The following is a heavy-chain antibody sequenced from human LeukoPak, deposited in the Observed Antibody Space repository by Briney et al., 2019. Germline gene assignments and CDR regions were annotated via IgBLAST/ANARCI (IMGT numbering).Heavy chain of an antibody. CDR1: GGTFSSYG. CDR2: IIPILGIA. J-gene: IGHJ3*02. D-gene: IGHD6-6*01. Sequence: ASVKVSCKASGGTFSSYGISWVRQAPGQGLEWMGRIIPILGIANYAQKFQGRVTITADKSTSTAYMELSSLRPEDTAVYYCARDDRVYDSFDIWGQGTMVTVSS. V-gene: IGHV1-69*04. CDR3: ARDDRVYDSFDI.